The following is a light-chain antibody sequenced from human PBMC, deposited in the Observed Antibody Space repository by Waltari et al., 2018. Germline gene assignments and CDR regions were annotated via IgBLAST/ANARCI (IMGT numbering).Light chain of an antibody. V-gene: IGLV2-11*01. CDR2: DVT. J-gene: IGLJ3*02. CDR3: SSYTPTSFWV. CDR1: RSDVGSFGF. Sequence: QSALTQPRSVSGSSGQSVTISCSGSRSDVGSFGFISWYQHHPDKAPKLTIYDVTKRPSGVPDRFSGSKSGNTASLTISGLQADDEADYYCSSYTPTSFWVFGGGTKLTVL.